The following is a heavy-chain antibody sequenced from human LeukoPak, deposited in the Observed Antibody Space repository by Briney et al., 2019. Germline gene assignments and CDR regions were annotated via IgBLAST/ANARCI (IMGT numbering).Heavy chain of an antibody. CDR1: GYTFTSNY. D-gene: IGHD3-22*01. CDR2: IYPRDGST. J-gene: IGHJ4*02. V-gene: IGHV1-46*01. CDR3: ARGGYYYDSSGYSHLPDY. Sequence: ASVKVSCKASGYTFTSNYIHWVRQAPGQGLEWMGMIYPRDGSTSYAQKFQGRVTVTRDTSTSTAYMELSSLRSEDTAVYYCARGGYYYDSSGYSHLPDYWGQGTLVTVSA.